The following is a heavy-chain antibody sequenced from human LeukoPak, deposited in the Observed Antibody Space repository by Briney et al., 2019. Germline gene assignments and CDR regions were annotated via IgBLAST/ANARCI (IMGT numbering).Heavy chain of an antibody. CDR3: ANYNLEGSYGLGY. D-gene: IGHD5-18*01. V-gene: IGHV3-23*01. J-gene: IGHJ4*02. Sequence: GGSLRLSCAASGFAFGSCWMSWVRQAPGKGLEWVSGISGSGGSTYYADSVKGRFTISRDNSKNTLYLQMNSLRAEDTAVYYCANYNLEGSYGLGYWGQGTLVTVSS. CDR2: ISGSGGST. CDR1: GFAFGSCW.